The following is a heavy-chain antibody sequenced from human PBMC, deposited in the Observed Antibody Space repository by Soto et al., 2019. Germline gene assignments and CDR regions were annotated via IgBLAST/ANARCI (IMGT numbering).Heavy chain of an antibody. Sequence: PSETLSLTCTVSGGSISSSSYYWGWIRQPPGKGLEWIGSIFYSGSTYYNPSLKSRITMSVDTSKSQFSLNLNSVTAADTAVYYCASRGILWFGEVPYYFDYWGQGTLVTVS. D-gene: IGHD3-10*01. CDR1: GGSISSSSYY. V-gene: IGHV4-39*01. CDR2: IFYSGST. J-gene: IGHJ4*02. CDR3: ASRGILWFGEVPYYFDY.